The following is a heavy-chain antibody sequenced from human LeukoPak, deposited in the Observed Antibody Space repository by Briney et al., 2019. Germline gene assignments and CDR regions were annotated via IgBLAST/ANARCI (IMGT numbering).Heavy chain of an antibody. Sequence: ASVKVSCKASGYTFTSYDINWVRQATGQGLEWMGWMNPNSGNTAYAQKFQGRVTMTRDTSISTAYMELSRLRSDDTAVYYCARDSGERGSGSYLIAYWGQGTLVTVSS. V-gene: IGHV1-8*02. CDR1: GYTFTSYD. D-gene: IGHD3-10*01. CDR3: ARDSGERGSGSYLIAY. J-gene: IGHJ4*02. CDR2: MNPNSGNT.